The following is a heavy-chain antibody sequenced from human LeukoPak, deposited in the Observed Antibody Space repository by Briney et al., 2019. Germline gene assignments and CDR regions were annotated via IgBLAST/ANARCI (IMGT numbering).Heavy chain of an antibody. V-gene: IGHV3-23*01. CDR3: ARENRDSNGWS. CDR2: ISGSGAST. D-gene: IGHD6-19*01. CDR1: GFTFSNHA. Sequence: PGGSLRLSCVASGFTFSNHAMNWVRQAPGKGPEWVSAISGSGASTYYADSVKGRLTISRDNARNSLYLQMNSLRVEDTAFYCARENRDSNGWSWGQGTLVTVSS. J-gene: IGHJ1*01.